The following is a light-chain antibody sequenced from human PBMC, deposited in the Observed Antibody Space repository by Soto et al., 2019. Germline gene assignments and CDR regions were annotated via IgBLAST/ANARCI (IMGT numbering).Light chain of an antibody. CDR3: CSYAGSHSWV. V-gene: IGLV2-11*01. CDR2: DVS. CDR1: SSDVGGYNY. J-gene: IGLJ3*02. Sequence: QSALTQPRSVSGSPGQSVTISCTGTSSDVGGYNYVSWYQQHPGKAPKLIINDVSKRPSGVPDRFAGSKSGNTASLTISWLQAEYEADYYCCSYAGSHSWVFGGGTKLTVL.